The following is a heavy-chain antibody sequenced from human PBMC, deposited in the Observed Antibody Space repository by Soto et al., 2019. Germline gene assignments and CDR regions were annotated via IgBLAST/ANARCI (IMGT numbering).Heavy chain of an antibody. Sequence: SQTLSLTCAISGDSASSNSAAWNWIRQSPSRGLEWLGRTYYRSKWYNDYAVSVKSRITINPDTSKNQFSLQLNSVTPEDTAVYYCARDRGYSYGSVFPYYFDYWGQGTLVTVSS. CDR3: ARDRGYSYGSVFPYYFDY. CDR2: TYYRSKWYN. J-gene: IGHJ4*02. CDR1: GDSASSNSAA. V-gene: IGHV6-1*01. D-gene: IGHD5-18*01.